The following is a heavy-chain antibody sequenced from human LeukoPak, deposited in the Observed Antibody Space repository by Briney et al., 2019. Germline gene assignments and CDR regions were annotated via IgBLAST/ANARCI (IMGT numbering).Heavy chain of an antibody. CDR3: AREYQQLVPGGGNWFDP. V-gene: IGHV4-59*01. J-gene: IGHJ5*02. Sequence: PSETLSLTCTVSGGSISSYYWSWIRQPPGKGLEWIGYIYYSGSTNYNPSLKSRVTISVDTSKNQFSLKLSSVTAADTAVYCCAREYQQLVPGGGNWFDPWGQGTLVTVSS. CDR2: IYYSGST. D-gene: IGHD6-13*01. CDR1: GGSISSYY.